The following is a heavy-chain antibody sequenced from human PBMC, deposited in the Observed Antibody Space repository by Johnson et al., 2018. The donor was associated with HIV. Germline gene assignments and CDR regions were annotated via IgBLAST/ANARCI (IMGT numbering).Heavy chain of an antibody. V-gene: IGHV3-20*04. CDR2: INWNGRST. D-gene: IGHD3-16*01. Sequence: EVQVVESGGGLVQPGGSLRLPCAASGFTFDDDGMSWVRQVPGKGLEWVSGINWNGRSTGYADSVKCRFTISRDNAKSSLYLQMNSLRAEDTAVYYCARGRYYDYVWGSYQEEGDIWGQGTMVTVSS. CDR1: GFTFDDDG. J-gene: IGHJ3*02. CDR3: ARGRYYDYVWGSYQEEGDI.